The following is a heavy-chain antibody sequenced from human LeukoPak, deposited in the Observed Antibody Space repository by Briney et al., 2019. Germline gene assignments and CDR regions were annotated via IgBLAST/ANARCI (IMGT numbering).Heavy chain of an antibody. Sequence: SETLSLTCTVSGGSMTSSTYYWGWIRQPPGKGLEWIGGIYYNGRTYYNPSLKSRVIMSVDTSKNQFSLNLNSVTAADTAVYYCARPRIVGAIDAFDVWGQGTVVSVSS. V-gene: IGHV4-39*01. CDR1: GGSMTSSTYY. J-gene: IGHJ3*01. D-gene: IGHD1-26*01. CDR2: IYYNGRT. CDR3: ARPRIVGAIDAFDV.